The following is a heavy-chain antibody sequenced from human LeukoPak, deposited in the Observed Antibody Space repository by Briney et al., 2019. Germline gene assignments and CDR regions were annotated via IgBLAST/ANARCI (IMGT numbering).Heavy chain of an antibody. J-gene: IGHJ4*02. CDR3: AKDQGSGTYPPY. CDR1: GFTFSSFA. Sequence: GGSLRLSCAASGFTFSSFALSWVRQGPGKGLEWVSGISGSGGSTYYADSVKGRFTISRDNSNNRLYLQMNSLRAEDTAVYYCAKDQGSGTYPPYWGQGTLVTVSS. D-gene: IGHD1-26*01. CDR2: ISGSGGST. V-gene: IGHV3-23*01.